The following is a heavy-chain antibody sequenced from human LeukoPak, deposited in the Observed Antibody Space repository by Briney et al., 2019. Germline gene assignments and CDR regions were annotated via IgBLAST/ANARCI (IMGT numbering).Heavy chain of an antibody. V-gene: IGHV3-7*01. Sequence: PGGSLRLFCAASGFTFSSYWMSWVRQAPGKGLQWVANIKQDGSEKYYVDSVKGRFTISRDNAKNSLYLQMNSLRAEDTAVYYCARDPSSWYYYYMDVWGKGTTVTVSS. CDR1: GFTFSSYW. CDR3: ARDPSSWYYYYMDV. CDR2: IKQDGSEK. D-gene: IGHD6-13*01. J-gene: IGHJ6*03.